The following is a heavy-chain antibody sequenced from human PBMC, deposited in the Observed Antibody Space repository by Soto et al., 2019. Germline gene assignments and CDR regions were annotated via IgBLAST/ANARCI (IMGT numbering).Heavy chain of an antibody. V-gene: IGHV4-30-4*01. D-gene: IGHD3-10*01. CDR3: GKDKITDLFYY. J-gene: IGHJ4*01. CDR1: GDSISSGDYY. Sequence: PSETLSLTCTVSGDSISSGDYYWSWIRQPPGKGLEWIGCIYYSGNTYYNPSLKRRFSISVDTSKNQFSLQLSSVTVADTAVYFCGKDKITDLFYYWRQGTLDTVSA. CDR2: IYYSGNT.